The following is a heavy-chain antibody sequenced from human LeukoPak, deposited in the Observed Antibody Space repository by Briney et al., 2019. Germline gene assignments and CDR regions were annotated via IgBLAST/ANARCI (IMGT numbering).Heavy chain of an antibody. Sequence: HAGGSLRLSCAASGFTFGSFWMSWVRQAPGKGLEWVANINQDGTEKYYVDSVKGRFTISRDNAKKSLYLHMNSLRAEDTAVYFCASGNYFDSWGQGTLVAVSS. CDR2: INQDGTEK. J-gene: IGHJ4*02. V-gene: IGHV3-7*01. CDR1: GFTFGSFW. D-gene: IGHD2-15*01. CDR3: ASGNYFDS.